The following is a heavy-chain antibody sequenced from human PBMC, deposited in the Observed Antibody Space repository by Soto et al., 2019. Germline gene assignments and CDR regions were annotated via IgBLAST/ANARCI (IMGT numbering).Heavy chain of an antibody. V-gene: IGHV3-74*01. D-gene: IGHD1-26*01. CDR1: GFTFSSYW. Sequence: GSLRLSCAASGFTFSSYWMHWVRQAPGKGLVWVSRINSDGSSTSYADSVKGRFTISRDNAKNTLYLQMNSLRAEDTAVYYCARGNSGSYRSMDYYYGMDVWGQGTTVTVSS. CDR2: INSDGSST. CDR3: ARGNSGSYRSMDYYYGMDV. J-gene: IGHJ6*02.